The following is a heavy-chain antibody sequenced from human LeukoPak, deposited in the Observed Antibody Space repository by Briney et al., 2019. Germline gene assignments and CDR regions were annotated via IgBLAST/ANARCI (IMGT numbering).Heavy chain of an antibody. Sequence: PGGSLRLSCAASGFTFSSYAMSWVRQAPGKGLEWVSAISGSGGSTYYADSVKGRFTISRDNSKNTLYLQMNSLRAEDTAVYYCATLGWFGELLDDYWGQGTLVTVSS. CDR3: ATLGWFGELLDDY. CDR1: GFTFSSYA. V-gene: IGHV3-23*01. D-gene: IGHD3-10*01. J-gene: IGHJ4*02. CDR2: ISGSGGST.